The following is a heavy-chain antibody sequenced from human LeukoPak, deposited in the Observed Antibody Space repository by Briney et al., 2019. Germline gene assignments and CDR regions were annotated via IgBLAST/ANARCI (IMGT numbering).Heavy chain of an antibody. CDR3: ARLAVWAFDI. D-gene: IGHD2-8*01. Sequence: GGSLRLSCAASGFTFSSYGMHWVRQTPGKGLEWVAFIRYDGSKQYYVDSVKGRFTISRDNAKNSLYLQMNSLRAEDTAVYYCARLAVWAFDIWGQGTMVTVSS. J-gene: IGHJ3*02. CDR2: IRYDGSKQ. CDR1: GFTFSSYG. V-gene: IGHV3-30*02.